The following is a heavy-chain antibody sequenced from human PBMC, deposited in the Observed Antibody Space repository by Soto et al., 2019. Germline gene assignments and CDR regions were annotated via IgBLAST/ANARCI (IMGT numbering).Heavy chain of an antibody. D-gene: IGHD6-6*01. CDR3: ARNESSNIYGMDV. CDR1: GFTFSSYS. CDR2: ISSSSFSI. V-gene: IGHV3-21*02. J-gene: IGHJ6*02. Sequence: EVQLVESGGGLVKPGGSLRLSCAASGFTFSSYSMNWVRQAPGKGLEWVSSISSSSFSINYADSVKGRFSISRDNAQNSLHLQMNNLRAEDTAVYYCARNESSNIYGMDVWRQGTTVTVSS.